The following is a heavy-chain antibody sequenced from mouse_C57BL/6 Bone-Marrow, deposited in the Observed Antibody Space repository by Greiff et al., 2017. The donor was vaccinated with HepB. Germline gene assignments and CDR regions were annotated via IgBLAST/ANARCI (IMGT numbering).Heavy chain of an antibody. V-gene: IGHV1-81*01. CDR3: ARCIDGGSHYYAMDY. CDR2: IYPRSGNT. Sequence: VQLQESGAELARPGASVKLSCKASGYTFTSYGISWVKQRTGQGLEWIGEIYPRSGNTYYNEKFKGKATLTADKSSSKAYMELRSLTSEDSAVYFCARCIDGGSHYYAMDYWGQGTSVTVSS. CDR1: GYTFTSYG. J-gene: IGHJ4*01. D-gene: IGHD1-1*02.